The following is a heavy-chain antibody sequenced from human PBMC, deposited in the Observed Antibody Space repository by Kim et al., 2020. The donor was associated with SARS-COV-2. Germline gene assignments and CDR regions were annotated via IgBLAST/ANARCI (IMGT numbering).Heavy chain of an antibody. CDR3: ARDPQQQLFSFDP. V-gene: IGHV3-30*04. J-gene: IGHJ5*02. Sequence: GGSLRLSCAASGFTFSSYAMHWVRQAPGKGLEWVAVISYDGSNKYYADSVKGRFTISRDNSKNTLYLQMNSLRAEDTAVYYCARDPQQQLFSFDPWGQGTLVTVSS. CDR2: ISYDGSNK. CDR1: GFTFSSYA. D-gene: IGHD6-13*01.